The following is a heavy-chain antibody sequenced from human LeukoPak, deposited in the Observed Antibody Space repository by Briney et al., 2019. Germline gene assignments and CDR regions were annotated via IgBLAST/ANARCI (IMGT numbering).Heavy chain of an antibody. Sequence: GRSLRLSCAASGFTFSSYSMNWVRQAPGKGLEWVSSISSSSSYIYYADSVKGRFTISRDNGKNSLYLQMNSLRAEDTAVYYCAREWKDSSGWPRFDYWGQGTLVTVSS. D-gene: IGHD6-19*01. V-gene: IGHV3-21*01. CDR1: GFTFSSYS. J-gene: IGHJ4*02. CDR2: ISSSSSYI. CDR3: AREWKDSSGWPRFDY.